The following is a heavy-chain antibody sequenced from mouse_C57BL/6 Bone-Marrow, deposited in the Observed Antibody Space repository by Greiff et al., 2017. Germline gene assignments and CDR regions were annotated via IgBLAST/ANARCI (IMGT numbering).Heavy chain of an antibody. CDR1: GYTFTSYW. V-gene: IGHV1-55*01. J-gene: IGHJ3*01. CDR2: IYPGSGST. Sequence: QVQLQQPGAELVKPGASVQLSCKASGYTFTSYWITWVKPRPGQGLEWIGDIYPGSGSTNYNEKFKSKATLTGDTSSSTAYMQLSSLTSEDSAVYYCARQLRLGGCAYWGQGTLVTVSA. D-gene: IGHD3-2*02. CDR3: ARQLRLGGCAY.